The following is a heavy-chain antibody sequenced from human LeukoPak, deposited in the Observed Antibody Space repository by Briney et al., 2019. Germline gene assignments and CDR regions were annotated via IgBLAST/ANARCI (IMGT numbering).Heavy chain of an antibody. CDR2: ISGSGDTT. Sequence: GGSLRLSCAASGFIFSNYAMTWVRQAPGKGLEWVSVISGSGDTTYYGDSVKGRFTISRDNSENTLFLQMNSLRDEDTAVYYCAGEVDYGMDVWGKGTTVIVSS. J-gene: IGHJ6*04. D-gene: IGHD3-10*01. CDR1: GFIFSNYA. V-gene: IGHV3-23*01. CDR3: AGEVDYGMDV.